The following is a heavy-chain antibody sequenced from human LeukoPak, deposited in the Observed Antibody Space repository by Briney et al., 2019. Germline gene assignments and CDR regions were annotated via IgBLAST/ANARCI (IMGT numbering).Heavy chain of an antibody. CDR3: ARVEIAVAGPGDAFDI. CDR1: GYTFTGYY. D-gene: IGHD6-19*01. J-gene: IGHJ3*02. V-gene: IGHV1-46*01. Sequence: GASVKVSCKASGYTFTGYYMHWVRQAPGQGLEWMVIINPSGGSTSYAQKFQGRVTMTRDMSTSTVYMELSSLRSEDTAVYYCARVEIAVAGPGDAFDIWGQGTMVTVSS. CDR2: INPSGGST.